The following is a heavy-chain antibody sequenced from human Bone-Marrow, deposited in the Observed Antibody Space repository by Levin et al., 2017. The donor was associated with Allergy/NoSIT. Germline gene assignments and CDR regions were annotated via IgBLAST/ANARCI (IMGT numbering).Heavy chain of an antibody. D-gene: IGHD2-15*01. CDR2: ISNAGSNR. J-gene: IGHJ4*01. CDR3: ARQVLDLDCSGGRCYPAAWDY. CDR1: GFTFSRYA. V-gene: IGHV3-30*04. Sequence: PGGSLRLSCAASGFTFSRYAMHWVRQAPGKGLECVAVISNAGSNRYYADSVKGRFTISRENSDNTLYLQINGLRAEDTAVYYCARQVLDLDCSGGRCYPAAWDYWGHGTLVTVSS.